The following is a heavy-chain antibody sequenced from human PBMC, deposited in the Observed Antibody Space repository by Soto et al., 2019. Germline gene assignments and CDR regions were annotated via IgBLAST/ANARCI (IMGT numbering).Heavy chain of an antibody. CDR1: GGSISRSIYY. CDR3: APDSDYFNY. J-gene: IGHJ4*02. V-gene: IGHV4-39*01. Sequence: SETLSLTCTVSGGSISRSIYYWGWIRQTPGKGLEWIGSTYYNGTTYYNPSLKSRVTISVDTSKNQFALKLNSVTAADTAVFYCAPDSDYFNYLGQVTLVTVSS. CDR2: TYYNGTT. D-gene: IGHD4-4*01.